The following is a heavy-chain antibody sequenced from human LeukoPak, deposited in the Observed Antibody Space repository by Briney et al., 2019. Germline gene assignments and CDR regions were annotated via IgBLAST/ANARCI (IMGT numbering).Heavy chain of an antibody. CDR3: ARLGIHYDYVWGTTRNWFDP. V-gene: IGHV4-38-2*02. J-gene: IGHJ5*02. Sequence: SETLSLTCTVSGYSISSGYYWGWIRPPPGKGLEWIGSIYHSGSTYYNPSLKSRVTISVDTSKNQFSLKLSSVTAADTAVYYCARLGIHYDYVWGTTRNWFDPWGQGTLVTVSS. CDR1: GYSISSGYY. CDR2: IYHSGST. D-gene: IGHD3-16*01.